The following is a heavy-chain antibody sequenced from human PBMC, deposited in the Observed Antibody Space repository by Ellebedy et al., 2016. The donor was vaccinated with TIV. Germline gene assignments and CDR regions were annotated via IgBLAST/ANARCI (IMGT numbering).Heavy chain of an antibody. D-gene: IGHD3-10*01. CDR2: LWSDGSNK. CDR1: GFTFSSYV. Sequence: GGSLRLXCAASGFTFSSYVMHWVRQAPGKGLEWVAVLWSDGSNKAYADSVNGRFTISRDTSKNTLYLQMNSLRAEDTAVYYCARHDYGSGSYYSPEFDYWGQGTLVTVSS. V-gene: IGHV3-33*01. J-gene: IGHJ4*02. CDR3: ARHDYGSGSYYSPEFDY.